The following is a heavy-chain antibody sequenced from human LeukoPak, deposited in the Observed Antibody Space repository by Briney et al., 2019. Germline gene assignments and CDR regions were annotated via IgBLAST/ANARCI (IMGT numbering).Heavy chain of an antibody. V-gene: IGHV3-30*18. J-gene: IGHJ6*02. CDR3: AKESERLRTAYYYGMDV. CDR2: ISYDGSNK. D-gene: IGHD5-12*01. Sequence: GGSLRLSCAASGFTFSSYGMHWVRQAPGKGLEWVAVISYDGSNKYYADSVKGRFTISRDNSKNTLYLQMNSLRAEDTAVYYCAKESERLRTAYYYGMDVWGQGTTVTVSS. CDR1: GFTFSSYG.